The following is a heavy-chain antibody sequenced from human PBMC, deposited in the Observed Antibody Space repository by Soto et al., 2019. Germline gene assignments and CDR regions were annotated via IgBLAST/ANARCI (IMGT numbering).Heavy chain of an antibody. CDR1: GGSISSGGYY. J-gene: IGHJ5*02. Sequence: SETLSLTCTASGGSISSGGYYWSWIRQHPGKGLEWIGYIYYSGSTYYNPSLKSRVTISVDTSKNQFSLKLSSVTAADTAVYYCATGIAVAGIAWFDPWGQGTLVTVSS. V-gene: IGHV4-31*03. D-gene: IGHD6-19*01. CDR3: ATGIAVAGIAWFDP. CDR2: IYYSGST.